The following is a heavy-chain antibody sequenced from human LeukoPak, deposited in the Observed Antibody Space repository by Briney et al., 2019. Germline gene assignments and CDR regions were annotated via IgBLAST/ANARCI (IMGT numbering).Heavy chain of an antibody. CDR2: IDGNGGST. D-gene: IGHD1-26*01. V-gene: IGHV3-23*01. CDR3: AKRFWEGEFDY. CDR1: GFTFSSYA. Sequence: PGGSLRLSCAASGFTFSSYAMSWVRQAPGKGLEWVSFIDGNGGSTYYADSVKGRFTISRDNSKKTLYLQMNSLRAEDTAVYYCAKRFWEGEFDYWGQGTLVTVSS. J-gene: IGHJ4*02.